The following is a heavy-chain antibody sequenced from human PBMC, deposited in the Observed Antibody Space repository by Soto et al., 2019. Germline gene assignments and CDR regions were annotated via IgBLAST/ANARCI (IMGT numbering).Heavy chain of an antibody. CDR3: AREMEWGY. V-gene: IGHV3-74*01. CDR1: GFIFSNYW. Sequence: EVQLVESGGGLVQPGGSLRLSCAASGFIFSNYWMHWVRQAPGKGLVWVSRINNDGRSTNYADSVKGRFTVSRDNAKTTLNLQMNRLRVEYTCVYYCAREMEWGYWSQRTLVTVSS. J-gene: IGHJ4*02. CDR2: INNDGRST. D-gene: IGHD1-1*01.